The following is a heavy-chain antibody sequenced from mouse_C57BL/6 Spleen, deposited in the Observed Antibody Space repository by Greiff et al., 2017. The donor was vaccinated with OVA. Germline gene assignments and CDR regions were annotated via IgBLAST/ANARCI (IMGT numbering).Heavy chain of an antibody. J-gene: IGHJ2*01. V-gene: IGHV5-9*01. Sequence: EVKLVESGGGLVKPGGSLKLSCAASGFTFSSYTMSWVRQTPEKRLEWVATISGGGGNTYYPDSVKGRFTISRDNAKNTLYLQMSSLRSEDTALYYCARQSNSYFDDWGQGTTLTVSS. CDR2: ISGGGGNT. D-gene: IGHD2-5*01. CDR3: ARQSNSYFDD. CDR1: GFTFSSYT.